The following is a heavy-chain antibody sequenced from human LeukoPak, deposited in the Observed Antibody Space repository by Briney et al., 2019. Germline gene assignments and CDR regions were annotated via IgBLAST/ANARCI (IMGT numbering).Heavy chain of an antibody. CDR1: GYTFTSYG. CDR2: ISAYNGNT. D-gene: IGHD6-13*01. Sequence: ASVKVSCKASGYTFTSYGISWVRPAPGQGLEWMGWISAYNGNTNYAQKLQGRVTMTTDTSTSTAYMELRSLRSDDAAVYYCARDLAGHWFDPWGQGTLVTVSS. J-gene: IGHJ5*02. CDR3: ARDLAGHWFDP. V-gene: IGHV1-18*01.